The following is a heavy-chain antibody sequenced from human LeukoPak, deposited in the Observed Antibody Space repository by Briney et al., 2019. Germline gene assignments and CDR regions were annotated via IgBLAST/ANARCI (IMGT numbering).Heavy chain of an antibody. Sequence: SETLSLTCTVSGGSISGYYWSWIRQPPGKGLEWIGFISNGGTTNYNPSLKSRVTISVDTSKNQFSLELTSVTAADTALYYWVGAKQWLSFDIWGQGTVVTVSS. V-gene: IGHV4-59*08. D-gene: IGHD6-19*01. CDR2: ISNGGTT. CDR3: VGAKQWLSFDI. J-gene: IGHJ3*02. CDR1: GGSISGYY.